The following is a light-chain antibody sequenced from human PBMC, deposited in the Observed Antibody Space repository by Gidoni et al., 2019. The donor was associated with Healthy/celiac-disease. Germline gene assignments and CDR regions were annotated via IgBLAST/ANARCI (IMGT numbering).Light chain of an antibody. V-gene: IGKV2-28*01. Sequence: IAMTHSPLSLPVTPGDPASISCWSSQSLLHSNGYNYLDWYLQKPGQAPQLLIYLGSNRDCGVPDRFSGSGSGTDFTLKISRVEAEDVGVYYCMQALQTPRTFGGGTKVEIK. CDR3: MQALQTPRT. CDR2: LGS. J-gene: IGKJ4*01. CDR1: QSLLHSNGYNY.